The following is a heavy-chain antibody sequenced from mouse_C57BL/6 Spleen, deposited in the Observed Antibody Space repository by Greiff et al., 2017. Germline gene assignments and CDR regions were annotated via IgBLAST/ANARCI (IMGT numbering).Heavy chain of an antibody. CDR1: GFTFSDYG. CDR3: ARPGGNYEAWFAY. J-gene: IGHJ3*01. Sequence: EVQLVESGGGLVQPGGSLKLSCAASGFTFSDYGMAWVRQAPRKGPEWVAFISNLAYSIYYADTVTGRFTISRENAKNTLYLEMSSLRSEDTAMYYCARPGGNYEAWFAYWGQGTLVTVSA. D-gene: IGHD2-1*01. V-gene: IGHV5-15*01. CDR2: ISNLAYSI.